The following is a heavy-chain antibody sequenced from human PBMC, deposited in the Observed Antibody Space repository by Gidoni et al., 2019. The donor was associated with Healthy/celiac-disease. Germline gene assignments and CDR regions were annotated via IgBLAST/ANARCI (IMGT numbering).Heavy chain of an antibody. CDR1: GFPFSSYG. CDR3: ARDRAGIAAAYWFDP. J-gene: IGHJ5*02. D-gene: IGHD6-13*01. V-gene: IGHV3-33*01. Sequence: QVQLVESGGGVVQPGRSLRLSCAASGFPFSSYGMHWVRQAPGKGLEWVAVIWYDGSNKYYADSVKDRFTISRDNSKNTLYLQMNSLRAEDTAVYYCARDRAGIAAAYWFDPWGQGTLVTVSS. CDR2: IWYDGSNK.